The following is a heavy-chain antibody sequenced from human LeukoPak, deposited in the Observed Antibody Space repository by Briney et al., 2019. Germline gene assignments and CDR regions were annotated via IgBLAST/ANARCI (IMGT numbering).Heavy chain of an antibody. Sequence: GGSLRLSCAASGFTFSTYWMHWVRQAPGKGLGWVSRINGDGGSRNYADSVKGRFTISRDNAKNTLYLQMSSLRVEDTAVYYCASASSHRTAAGGDYWGQGTLVTVST. V-gene: IGHV3-74*01. CDR2: INGDGGSR. D-gene: IGHD6-13*01. J-gene: IGHJ4*02. CDR3: ASASSHRTAAGGDY. CDR1: GFTFSTYW.